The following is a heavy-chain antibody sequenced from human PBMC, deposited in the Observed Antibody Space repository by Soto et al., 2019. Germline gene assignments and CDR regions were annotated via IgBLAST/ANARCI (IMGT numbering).Heavy chain of an antibody. CDR2: IIPIFGTA. V-gene: IGHV1-69*12. Sequence: QVQLVQSGAEVKKPGSSVKVSCKASGGTFSSYAISWVRQAPRQGLEWMGGIIPIFGTANYAQKFQGRVTITADESTSTAYMELSSLRSEDTAVYYCATMTSPDYYYGMDVWGQGTTVTVSS. CDR3: ATMTSPDYYYGMDV. CDR1: GGTFSSYA. J-gene: IGHJ6*02.